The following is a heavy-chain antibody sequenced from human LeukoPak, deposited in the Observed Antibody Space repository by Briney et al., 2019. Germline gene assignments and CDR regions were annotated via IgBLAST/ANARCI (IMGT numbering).Heavy chain of an antibody. CDR1: GYTFTSYA. Sequence: GASVKVSCKASGYTFTSYAMNWVRQAPGQGLEWMGWINTNTGNPTYAQGFTGRFVFSLDTSVSTAYLQISSLKAEDTAVYYCARASPILRIAVAVGKFGYWGQGTLVTVSS. D-gene: IGHD6-19*01. V-gene: IGHV7-4-1*02. CDR3: ARASPILRIAVAVGKFGY. J-gene: IGHJ4*02. CDR2: INTNTGNP.